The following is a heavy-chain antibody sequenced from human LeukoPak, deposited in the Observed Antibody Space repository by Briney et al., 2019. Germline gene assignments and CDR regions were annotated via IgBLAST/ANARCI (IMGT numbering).Heavy chain of an antibody. J-gene: IGHJ6*02. CDR3: ARAACSSTSCYAGYYYGMDV. V-gene: IGHV4-31*03. CDR1: GDSISSGGSY. D-gene: IGHD2-2*01. CDR2: IYYSGTT. Sequence: SQTLSLTCTVSGDSISSGGSYWSWTRQHPGEGLEWIGYIYYSGTTQYNPSLKSRVTISIYTSKNQFSLKLTSVTAADTAVYYCARAACSSTSCYAGYYYGMDVWGQGTTVTVSS.